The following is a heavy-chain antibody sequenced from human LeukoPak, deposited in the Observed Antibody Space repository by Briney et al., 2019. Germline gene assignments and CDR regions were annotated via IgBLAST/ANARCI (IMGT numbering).Heavy chain of an antibody. CDR2: ISWDGGST. J-gene: IGHJ6*04. D-gene: IGHD2-15*01. Sequence: GGSLRLSCAASGFTFDDYAMHWVRQAPGKGLEWVSLISWDGGSTYYADSVKGRFTISRDNSKNSLYLQMNSLRAEDTALYYCAKDIERGYCSGGSCPGIDVWGKGTTVTVSS. CDR3: AKDIERGYCSGGSCPGIDV. CDR1: GFTFDDYA. V-gene: IGHV3-43D*04.